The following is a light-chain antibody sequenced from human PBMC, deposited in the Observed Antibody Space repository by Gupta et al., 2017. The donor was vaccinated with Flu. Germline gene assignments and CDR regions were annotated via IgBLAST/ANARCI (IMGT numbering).Light chain of an antibody. Sequence: DIQMTQSPSSVSASVGDSVTITCRATQNISYYVNWYQQKPPKAPSLLIYRASTLQTAVPSRFSGNGSGTEFALTIQPLQPEDFATYSCQQSYASPPTFGQGTKV. CDR2: RAS. CDR1: QNISYY. CDR3: QQSYASPPT. V-gene: IGKV1-39*01. J-gene: IGKJ2*01.